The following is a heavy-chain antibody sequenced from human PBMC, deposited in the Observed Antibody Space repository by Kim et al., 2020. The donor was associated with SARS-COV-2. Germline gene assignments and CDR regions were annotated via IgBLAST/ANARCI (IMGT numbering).Heavy chain of an antibody. CDR3: AREDSSGWYRRYYFDY. V-gene: IGHV6-1*01. Sequence: SVKSQITINPDTYKNQFSLQLNSVTPEDTAVYYCAREDSSGWYRRYYFDYWGQGTLVTVSS. D-gene: IGHD6-19*01. J-gene: IGHJ4*02.